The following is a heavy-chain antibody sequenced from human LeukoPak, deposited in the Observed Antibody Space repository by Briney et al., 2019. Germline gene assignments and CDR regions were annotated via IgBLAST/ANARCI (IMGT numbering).Heavy chain of an antibody. CDR3: ARLGESYLDY. V-gene: IGHV4-4*09. D-gene: IGHD2-21*01. Sequence: SETLSLTCTVSGGSISSYYWSWIRQPPGKGLEWIGYIYTSGSTNYNPSLKSRVTISVDTSKNQFSLKLSSVTAADTAVYYCARLGESYLDYWGQGTLVTVSS. J-gene: IGHJ4*02. CDR2: IYTSGST. CDR1: GGSISSYY.